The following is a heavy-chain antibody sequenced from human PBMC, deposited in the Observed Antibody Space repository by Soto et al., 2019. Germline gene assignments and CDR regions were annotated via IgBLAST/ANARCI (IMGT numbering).Heavy chain of an antibody. CDR1: GYTFTGYY. CDR2: INPNSGGT. D-gene: IGHD6-19*01. CDR3: ARGPLPPPSIAVAGRFDP. V-gene: IGHV1-2*02. J-gene: IGHJ5*02. Sequence: ASVKVSCKASGYTFTGYYMHWVRQAPGQGLEWMGWINPNSGGTNYAQKFQGRVTMARDTSISTAYMELSRLRSDDTAAYYCARGPLPPPSIAVAGRFDPWGQGTLVTLSS.